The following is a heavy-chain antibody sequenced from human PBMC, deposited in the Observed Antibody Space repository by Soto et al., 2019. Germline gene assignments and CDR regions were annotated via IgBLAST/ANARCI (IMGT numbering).Heavy chain of an antibody. V-gene: IGHV4-31*03. Sequence: PSETLSLTCTVAGDSISNGGYYWSWIRQPPGKGLEWIGYIYYSGSTYYNSSLKSRVIISVDMSKNQFSLKLSSVTAADTAVYYCARHFSVDYFDYWGQGALVTVSS. CDR2: IYYSGST. J-gene: IGHJ4*02. CDR1: GDSISNGGYY. CDR3: ARHFSVDYFDY.